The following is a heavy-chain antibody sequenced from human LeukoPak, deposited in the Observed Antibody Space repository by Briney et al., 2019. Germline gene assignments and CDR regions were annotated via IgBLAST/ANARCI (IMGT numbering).Heavy chain of an antibody. D-gene: IGHD1-26*01. Sequence: SETLSLTCTVSGASVGSAGYYWSWIRQPPGGGLEWIGYIYYISNTNYNPSLKSRVTMSVDPSKNQFSPKLNSVTAADTAVYYCARTQSQSGSYRYYFGYWGQGTLVTVSS. CDR2: IYYISNT. CDR1: GASVGSAGYY. V-gene: IGHV4-61*08. CDR3: ARTQSQSGSYRYYFGY. J-gene: IGHJ4*02.